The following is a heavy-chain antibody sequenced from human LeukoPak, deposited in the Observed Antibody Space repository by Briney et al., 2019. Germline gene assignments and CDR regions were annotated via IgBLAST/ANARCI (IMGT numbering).Heavy chain of an antibody. V-gene: IGHV3-21*01. CDR1: GFTFSAYN. CDR2: ISSTTTYI. D-gene: IGHD2/OR15-2a*01. CDR3: VRLLSYYYDY. J-gene: IGHJ4*02. Sequence: GGSLRLSCAASGFTFSAYNMNWVRRAPGKGLEGVLSISSTTTYIYYADSVKGRSTISRDNAKNSLYLQMNSLRAEDTAVYYCVRLLSYYYDYWGQGTLVTVSS.